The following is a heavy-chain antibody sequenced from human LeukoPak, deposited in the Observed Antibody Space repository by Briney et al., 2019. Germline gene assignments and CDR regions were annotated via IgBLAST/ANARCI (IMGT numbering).Heavy chain of an antibody. J-gene: IGHJ4*02. Sequence: ASVKVSCKASGYTFTGYYMHWVRQAPGQGLEGMGWINPNSGGTNYAQKFQGRVTMTRDTSISTAYMELSRLRSDDTAVYYCARRSYGWFGELWDYWGQGTLVTVSS. V-gene: IGHV1-2*02. CDR1: GYTFTGYY. D-gene: IGHD3-10*01. CDR3: ARRSYGWFGELWDY. CDR2: INPNSGGT.